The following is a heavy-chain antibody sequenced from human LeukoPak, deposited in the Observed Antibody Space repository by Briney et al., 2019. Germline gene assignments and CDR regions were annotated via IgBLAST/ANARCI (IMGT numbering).Heavy chain of an antibody. CDR3: ARGGFTMVRGYNWFDP. CDR2: IYYSGST. V-gene: IGHV4-59*08. CDR1: GXXISSYX. J-gene: IGHJ5*02. D-gene: IGHD3-10*01. Sequence: SEXXSLTXTXXGXXISSYXXSWIRQPPGRGLEWIGYIYYSGSTNYNPSLKSRVTISVDTSKNQFSLKLSSVTAADTAVYYCARGGFTMVRGYNWFDPWGQGTLVTVSS.